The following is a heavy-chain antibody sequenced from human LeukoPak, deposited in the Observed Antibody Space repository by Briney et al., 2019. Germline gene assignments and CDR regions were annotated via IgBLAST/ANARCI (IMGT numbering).Heavy chain of an antibody. V-gene: IGHV5-51*01. CDR2: IYPGDSDT. J-gene: IGHJ3*02. Sequence: GESLKISCKASGYRFTSYWIGWVRQMPGKGLEWMGIIYPGDSDTRYSPSFQGQVTISADKSISTAYLQWSSLKASDTAMYYCARPEEHGDYVHDAFDIWGQGTMVTVSS. CDR3: ARPEEHGDYVHDAFDI. CDR1: GYRFTSYW. D-gene: IGHD4-17*01.